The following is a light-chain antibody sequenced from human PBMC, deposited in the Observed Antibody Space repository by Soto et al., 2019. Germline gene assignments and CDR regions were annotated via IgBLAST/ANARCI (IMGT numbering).Light chain of an antibody. CDR2: AAS. Sequence: DIQMTQSPSTLSGSVGDRVTXXXXASQTISSWLAWYQQKPGKAPKLLIYAASSLQRGVPSRFSGSGSGTDFTLTISDLQPEDFASYYCQQSYNSPLTFGGGTKVDIK. CDR3: QQSYNSPLT. V-gene: IGKV1-39*01. CDR1: QTISSW. J-gene: IGKJ4*01.